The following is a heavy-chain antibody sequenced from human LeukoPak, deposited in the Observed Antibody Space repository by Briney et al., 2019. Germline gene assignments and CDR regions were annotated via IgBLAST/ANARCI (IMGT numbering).Heavy chain of an antibody. D-gene: IGHD3-10*01. CDR2: ISVYNGNI. J-gene: IGHJ4*02. V-gene: IGHV1-18*01. CDR1: GYSFISYG. CDR3: ARAINHGSGSYYLFDY. Sequence: GASVKVSCKASGYSFISYGISWVRQAPGQGLDWMGWISVYNGNIHYAQKFQGRVTVTTDTSTNTAYMELRSLRSDDTAVYYCARAINHGSGSYYLFDYWGQGTLVTVSS.